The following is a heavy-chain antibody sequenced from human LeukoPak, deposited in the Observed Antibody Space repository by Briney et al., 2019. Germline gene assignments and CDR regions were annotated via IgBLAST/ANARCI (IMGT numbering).Heavy chain of an antibody. J-gene: IGHJ4*02. Sequence: SETLSLTCPVSGGSISGYYWSWIRQPAGKGLEWIGRVYGSGSTNYNPSLKSRLTVSLDTSKNQFSLRLSSVTAADTAIYYCARDKVGTSYFDCRGQGALVTVSS. D-gene: IGHD1-26*01. CDR2: VYGSGST. V-gene: IGHV4-4*07. CDR1: GGSISGYY. CDR3: ARDKVGTSYFDC.